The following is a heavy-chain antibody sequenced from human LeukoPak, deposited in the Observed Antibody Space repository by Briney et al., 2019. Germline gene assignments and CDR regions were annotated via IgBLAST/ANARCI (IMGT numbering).Heavy chain of an antibody. D-gene: IGHD2-2*01. V-gene: IGHV3-23*01. CDR3: AKFPGIVVVPAAPDAFDI. J-gene: IGHJ3*02. Sequence: HPGGSLRLSCAASGFTFSSYAMSWVRQAPGKGLEWVSAISGSGGSTYYADSVKGRFTISRDNSKNTLYLQMNSLRAEDTAVYYCAKFPGIVVVPAAPDAFDIWGQGTMVTVSS. CDR2: ISGSGGST. CDR1: GFTFSSYA.